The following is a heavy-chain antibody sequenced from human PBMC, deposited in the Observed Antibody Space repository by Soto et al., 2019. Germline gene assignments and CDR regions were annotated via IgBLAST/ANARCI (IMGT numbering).Heavy chain of an antibody. CDR1: GGSFSGYY. D-gene: IGHD3-10*01. CDR2: IYYSGST. CDR3: VIDYGSGRHGEFDI. Sequence: SETLSLTCAVYGGSFSGYYWSWIRQPPGKGLEWIGYIYYSGSTNYNPSLKSRVTISVDTSKNQFTLKLSSVTAADTAVYYCVIDYGSGRHGEFDIWGQRTMGT. V-gene: IGHV4-59*08. J-gene: IGHJ3*02.